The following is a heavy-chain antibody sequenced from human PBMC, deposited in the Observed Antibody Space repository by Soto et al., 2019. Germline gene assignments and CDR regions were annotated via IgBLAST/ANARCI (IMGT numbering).Heavy chain of an antibody. Sequence: SETLSLTCGVYGGSFSGYYWTGIRQPPGTGLEWIGEINHSGSTNYNPSLKSRVTMSIDTSKNEFSLKLTSVTAADTAVYYCARGGLDDFWSGYLYYLDSWGLGTLVTVSS. D-gene: IGHD3-3*01. CDR2: INHSGST. CDR1: GGSFSGYY. J-gene: IGHJ4*02. CDR3: ARGGLDDFWSGYLYYLDS. V-gene: IGHV4-34*01.